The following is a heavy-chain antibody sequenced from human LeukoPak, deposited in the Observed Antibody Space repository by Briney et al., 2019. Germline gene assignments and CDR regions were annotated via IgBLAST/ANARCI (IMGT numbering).Heavy chain of an antibody. Sequence: SETLSLTCTVSGGSISSYYWSWIRQPPGKGLEWIGYIYYSGSPNYNPSLKSRVTISVDTSKNQFALKLSSVTAADTAVYYCARLANYYDSSGLFDYWGQGTLVTVSS. CDR3: ARLANYYDSSGLFDY. CDR1: GGSISSYY. D-gene: IGHD3-22*01. CDR2: IYYSGSP. J-gene: IGHJ4*02. V-gene: IGHV4-59*08.